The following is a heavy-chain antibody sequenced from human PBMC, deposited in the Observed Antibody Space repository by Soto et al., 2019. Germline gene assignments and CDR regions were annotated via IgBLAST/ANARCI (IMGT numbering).Heavy chain of an antibody. CDR1: GFTFSSYG. D-gene: IGHD6-13*01. Sequence: QVQLVESGGGVVQPGRSLRLSCAASGFTFSSYGMHWVRQAPGKGLEWVAVISYDGSNKYYADPVKGRFTISRDNSKNTLYLQMNSLRAEDTAVYYCAKDRPGIAAAPGYWGQGTLVTVSS. CDR3: AKDRPGIAAAPGY. V-gene: IGHV3-30*18. CDR2: ISYDGSNK. J-gene: IGHJ4*02.